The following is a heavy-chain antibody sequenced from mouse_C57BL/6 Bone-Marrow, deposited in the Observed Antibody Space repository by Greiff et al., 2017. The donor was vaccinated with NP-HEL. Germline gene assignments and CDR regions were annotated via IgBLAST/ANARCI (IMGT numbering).Heavy chain of an antibody. V-gene: IGHV5-6*01. CDR3: ARHVPAWVAY. CDR1: GFTFSSYG. J-gene: IGHJ3*01. Sequence: EVQGVESGGDLVKPGGSLKLSCAASGFTFSSYGMSWVRQTPDKRLEWVATISSGGSYTYYPDSVKGRFTISRDNATNTLYLQMSSLKSEDTAMYYCARHVPAWVAYWGQGTLVTVSA. CDR2: ISSGGSYT.